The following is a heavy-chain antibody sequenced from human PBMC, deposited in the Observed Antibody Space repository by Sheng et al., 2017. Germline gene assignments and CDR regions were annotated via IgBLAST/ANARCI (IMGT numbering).Heavy chain of an antibody. V-gene: IGHV4-38-2*01. CDR1: GYSISSGYY. CDR2: IYHSGST. D-gene: IGHD6-13*01. CDR3: ARAQQLGFLFDP. Sequence: QVQLQESGPGLVKPSETLSLTCAVSGYSISSGYYWGWIRQPPGKGLEWIGSIYHSGSTYYNPSLKSRVTISVDTSKNQFSLKLSSVTAADTAVYYCARAQQLGFLFDPWGQGTLVTVSS. J-gene: IGHJ5*02.